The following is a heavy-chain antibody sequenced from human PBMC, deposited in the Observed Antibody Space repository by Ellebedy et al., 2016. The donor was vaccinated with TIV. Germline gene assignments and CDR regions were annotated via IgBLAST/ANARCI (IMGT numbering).Heavy chain of an antibody. CDR3: ARGLGYCSGGSCYIDAFDI. V-gene: IGHV4-30-4*02. Sequence: MPSDTLSLTCTVSGGSISSGDYYWSWIRQPPGKGLEWIGYIDYSGSTYYNPSLKSRVTLSVDTSKNQFSLTLSSVTAADTAVYYCARGLGYCSGGSCYIDAFDIWGQGTMVTVSS. D-gene: IGHD2-15*01. CDR1: GGSISSGDYY. J-gene: IGHJ3*02. CDR2: IDYSGST.